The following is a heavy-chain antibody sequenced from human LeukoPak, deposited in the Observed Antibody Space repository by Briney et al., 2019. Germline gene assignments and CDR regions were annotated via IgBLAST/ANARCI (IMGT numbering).Heavy chain of an antibody. J-gene: IGHJ5*02. D-gene: IGHD6-13*01. V-gene: IGHV1-2*02. CDR1: GYTSTDYY. CDR2: INPNSGGT. Sequence: ASVKVSCKASGYTSTDYYMHWVRQAPGQGLEWMGWINPNSGGTNYAQKFQGRVTMTRDTSIRTAYMELSSLRSDDTAVYYCARDHRQQLANWFDPWGQGTLVTVSS. CDR3: ARDHRQQLANWFDP.